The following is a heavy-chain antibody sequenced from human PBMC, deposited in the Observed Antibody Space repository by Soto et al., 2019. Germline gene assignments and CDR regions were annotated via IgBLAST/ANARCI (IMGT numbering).Heavy chain of an antibody. D-gene: IGHD4-17*01. CDR3: AKSRYGGPTSSYYFDY. V-gene: IGHV3-23*01. CDR1: GFTFSSYA. Sequence: GGSLRLSCAAPGFTFSSYAMSWVRQAPGKGLEWVSAISGSGGSTYYADSVKGRFTISRDNSKNTLYLQMNSLRAEDTAVYYCAKSRYGGPTSSYYFDYWGQGTLVTVSS. CDR2: ISGSGGST. J-gene: IGHJ4*02.